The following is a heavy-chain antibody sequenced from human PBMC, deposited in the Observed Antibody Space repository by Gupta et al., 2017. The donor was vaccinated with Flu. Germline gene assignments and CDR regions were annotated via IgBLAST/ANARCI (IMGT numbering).Heavy chain of an antibody. CDR2: INHSGGT. D-gene: IGHD1-26*01. Sequence: PPGKGPEWIGEINHSGGTNTNYNPSLKGRVSISLETSKSQFFLELNSVTAADTAVYYCARVGLATFGSNWCDPWGQGTLVTVSS. J-gene: IGHJ5*02. CDR3: ARVGLATFGSNWCDP. V-gene: IGHV4-34*01.